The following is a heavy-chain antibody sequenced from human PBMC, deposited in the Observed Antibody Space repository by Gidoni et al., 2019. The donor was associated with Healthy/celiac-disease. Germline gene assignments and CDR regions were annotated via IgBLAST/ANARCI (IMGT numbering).Heavy chain of an antibody. CDR3: ASNSGWYEGYYYYYGMDV. J-gene: IGHJ6*02. V-gene: IGHV1-69*01. CDR2: IIPILGTA. CDR1: GGTFSRYA. Sequence: QVQLVQSGAEVKKPGSSVKVSCEAAGGTFSRYAISWVRQAPGQGLEWMGGIIPILGTANYAQKFQGRVTITADESTSTAYIVLSSLRSEDTAVYYCASNSGWYEGYYYYYGMDVWGQGPTVTVSS. D-gene: IGHD6-19*01.